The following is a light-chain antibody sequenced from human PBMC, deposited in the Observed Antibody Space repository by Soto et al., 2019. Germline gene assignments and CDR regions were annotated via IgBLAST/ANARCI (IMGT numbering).Light chain of an antibody. CDR3: SSYTISLTPYV. CDR1: SSDVGGYDY. J-gene: IGLJ1*01. Sequence: QSALTQPASVSGSPGQSITISCTGTSSDVGGYDYVSWYQQHPGRPPKLVISDVTNRPSGVSNRFSGSKSGNTASLTISGLQAEDEAVYYCSSYTISLTPYVFGPGTKLTVL. CDR2: DVT. V-gene: IGLV2-14*03.